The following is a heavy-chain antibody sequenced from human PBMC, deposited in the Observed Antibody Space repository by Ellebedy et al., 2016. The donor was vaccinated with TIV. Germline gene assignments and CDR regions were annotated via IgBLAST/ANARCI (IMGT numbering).Heavy chain of an antibody. CDR1: GGSISSYY. Sequence: SETLSLXXTVSGGSISSYYWGWIRQPPGKGLEWIGYIYYSGSTNYNPSLKSRVTISVDTSKNQFSLKLSSVTAADTAVYYCARGPGSSSWYDGWGQGTLVTVSS. J-gene: IGHJ4*02. CDR2: IYYSGST. CDR3: ARGPGSSSWYDG. V-gene: IGHV4-59*01. D-gene: IGHD6-13*01.